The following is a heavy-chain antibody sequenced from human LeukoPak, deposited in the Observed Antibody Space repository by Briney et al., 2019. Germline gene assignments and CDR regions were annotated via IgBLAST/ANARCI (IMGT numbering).Heavy chain of an antibody. V-gene: IGHV3-23*01. CDR2: ISGSGGST. CDR1: GFTSSSYA. CDR3: AKDSGSYYDYVWGSYRYVDLFDY. Sequence: GGSLRLSCAASGFTSSSYAMSWVRQAPGKGLEWVSAISGSGGSTYYADSVKGRFTISRDNSKNTLYLQMNSLRAEDTAVYYCAKDSGSYYDYVWGSYRYVDLFDYWGQGTLVTVSS. D-gene: IGHD3-16*02. J-gene: IGHJ4*02.